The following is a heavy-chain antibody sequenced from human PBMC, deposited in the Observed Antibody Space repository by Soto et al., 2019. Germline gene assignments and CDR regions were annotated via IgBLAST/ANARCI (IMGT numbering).Heavy chain of an antibody. V-gene: IGHV1-3*01. CDR1: GYTFTSYA. Sequence: QVQLVQSGAEVKKPGASVKVSCKASGYTFTSYAMHWVRQAPGQRLEWMGWINAGNGNTKYSQKFQGRVTITRDTSASTAYMELSSLRSEDTAVYYCSTMPLDYGDAVYWGQGTLVTVSS. D-gene: IGHD4-17*01. CDR2: INAGNGNT. CDR3: STMPLDYGDAVY. J-gene: IGHJ4*02.